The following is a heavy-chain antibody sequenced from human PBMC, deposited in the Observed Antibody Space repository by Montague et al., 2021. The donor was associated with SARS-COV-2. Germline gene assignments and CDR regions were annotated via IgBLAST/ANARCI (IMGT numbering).Heavy chain of an antibody. Sequence: YNAYAVSVRGRVTLTPDTTKNQFSLQLTSVTPEDTAIYYCTSEREGNYNFMDVWGQGTTVTVSS. CDR3: TSEREGNYNFMDV. J-gene: IGHJ6*02. CDR2: YN. V-gene: IGHV6-1*01. D-gene: IGHD1-1*01.